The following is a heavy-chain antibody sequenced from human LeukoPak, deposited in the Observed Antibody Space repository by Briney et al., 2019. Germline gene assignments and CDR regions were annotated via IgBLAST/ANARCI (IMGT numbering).Heavy chain of an antibody. J-gene: IGHJ4*02. Sequence: PGRSLRLSCTASGFTFSSYAMNWVRQAPVKGLEWVSTISGSGRNTYYADSVKGRFTISRDNSKNTLYLQMNSLRAEDTALYYCATNYYDSSGYFPDFDYWGQGALVSVSS. CDR1: GFTFSSYA. V-gene: IGHV3-23*01. CDR2: ISGSGRNT. D-gene: IGHD3-22*01. CDR3: ATNYYDSSGYFPDFDY.